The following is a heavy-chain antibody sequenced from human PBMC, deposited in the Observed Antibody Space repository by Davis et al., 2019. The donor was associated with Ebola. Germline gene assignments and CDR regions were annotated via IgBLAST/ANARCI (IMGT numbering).Heavy chain of an antibody. CDR2: INHSGST. CDR3: ALRLVPAALNS. Sequence: MPGGSLRLSCAVYGGSFNGYYWSWIRQPPGKGLEWIGEINHSGSTNYNPSLKSRVTISVDTSKNQFSLKLTSVTAADTAVYYCALRLVPAALNSWGQGTLVTVSS. CDR1: GGSFNGYY. J-gene: IGHJ4*02. V-gene: IGHV4-34*01. D-gene: IGHD2-2*01.